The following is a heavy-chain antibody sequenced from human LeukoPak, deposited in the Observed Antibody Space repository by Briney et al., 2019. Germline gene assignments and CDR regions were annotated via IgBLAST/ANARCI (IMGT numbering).Heavy chain of an antibody. CDR1: GYTFTYRY. CDR2: ITPFNGNT. CDR3: ARVYRGGDCYLAPIGYYYGMDV. Sequence: GASVKVSCKASGYTFTYRYLHWVRQAPGQALEWMGWITPFNGNTNYAQKFQDRVTITRDRSMSTAYMELSSLRSEDTAVYYCARVYRGGDCYLAPIGYYYGMDVWGQGTTVTVSS. D-gene: IGHD2-21*02. V-gene: IGHV1-45*02. J-gene: IGHJ6*02.